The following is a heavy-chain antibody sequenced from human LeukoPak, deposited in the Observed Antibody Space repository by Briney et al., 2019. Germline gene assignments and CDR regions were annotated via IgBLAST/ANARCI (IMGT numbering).Heavy chain of an antibody. J-gene: IGHJ4*02. D-gene: IGHD6-6*01. CDR1: GFTFDDYA. Sequence: QPGGSLRLSCAASGFTFDDYAMHWVRQAPGKGLEWVSGISWKSGSIGYADSVKGRFTISRDNAKNSLYLQMNSLRAEDTALYYCAKSLGSSSSPPDYWGQGTLVTVSS. V-gene: IGHV3-9*01. CDR3: AKSLGSSSSPPDY. CDR2: ISWKSGSI.